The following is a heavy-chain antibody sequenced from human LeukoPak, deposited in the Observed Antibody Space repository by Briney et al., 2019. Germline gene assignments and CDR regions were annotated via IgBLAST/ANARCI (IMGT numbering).Heavy chain of an antibody. J-gene: IGHJ6*03. CDR2: VNPSSGNT. Sequence: GASVKVSCKASGYTFTRYDINWVRQATGQGLEWMGWVNPSSGNTGYAQKFQGRVTMTRNTSISTAYMELSSLRSEDTAVYYCARTDTSCYMLRHAPPLCYYYMDVWGKGTTVTVSS. D-gene: IGHD2-2*02. V-gene: IGHV1-8*01. CDR3: ARTDTSCYMLRHAPPLCYYYMDV. CDR1: GYTFTRYD.